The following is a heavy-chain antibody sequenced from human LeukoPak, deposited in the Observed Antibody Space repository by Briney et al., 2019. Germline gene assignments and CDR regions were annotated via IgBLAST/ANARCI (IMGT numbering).Heavy chain of an antibody. V-gene: IGHV4-61*02. J-gene: IGHJ6*02. Sequence: SQTLSLTCTVSGGSLSSGSYYWSWIRQPAGKGLEWIGRIYTSGSTNYNPSLKSRVTISVDTSKNQFSLKLSSVTAADTAVYYCAREEDYYGMDVWGQGTTVTVSS. CDR3: AREEDYYGMDV. CDR2: IYTSGST. CDR1: GGSLSSGSYY.